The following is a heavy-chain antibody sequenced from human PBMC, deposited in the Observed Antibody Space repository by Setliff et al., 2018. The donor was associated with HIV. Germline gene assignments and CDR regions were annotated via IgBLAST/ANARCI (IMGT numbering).Heavy chain of an antibody. D-gene: IGHD3-10*01. CDR1: GGSFSGCY. CDR2: INHSGST. Sequence: PSETLSLTCAVYGGSFSGCYWSWIRQPPGKGLEWIGEINHSGSTNYNPSLKSRLTISVDTSKNQFSLKLSSVTAADTAIYYCARSRVRGVIIKGYWGQGTPVTVS. V-gene: IGHV4-34*01. J-gene: IGHJ4*02. CDR3: ARSRVRGVIIKGY.